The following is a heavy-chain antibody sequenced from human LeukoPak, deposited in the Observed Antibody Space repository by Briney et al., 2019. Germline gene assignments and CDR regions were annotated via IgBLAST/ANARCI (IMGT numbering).Heavy chain of an antibody. CDR2: INHSGST. Sequence: SETLSLTCAVYGGSFSGYYWSWIRQPPGKGLEWIGEINHSGSTNYNPSLKSRVTISVDTSKNQFSLKLGSVTAADTAVYYCARGGISGYVYWGQGTLVTVPS. D-gene: IGHD5-12*01. CDR3: ARGGISGYVY. V-gene: IGHV4-34*01. J-gene: IGHJ4*02. CDR1: GGSFSGYY.